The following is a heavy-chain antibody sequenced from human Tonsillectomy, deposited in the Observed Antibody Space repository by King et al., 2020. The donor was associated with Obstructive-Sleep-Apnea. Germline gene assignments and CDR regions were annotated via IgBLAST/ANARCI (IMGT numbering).Heavy chain of an antibody. D-gene: IGHD3-10*01. V-gene: IGHV2-70*11. CDR3: ARQYYSGSGSYYNAAFDI. CDR1: GFSLSTTGMC. J-gene: IGHJ3*02. Sequence: VTLKESGPALVKPTQTLTLTCTFSGFSLSTTGMCVSWIRQPPGKALEWLARIDWDDDKYYITSLKTRLTISKDTSKNQVVLTMTNLDPVDTATYYCARQYYSGSGSYYNAAFDIWGQGTMVTVSS. CDR2: IDWDDDK.